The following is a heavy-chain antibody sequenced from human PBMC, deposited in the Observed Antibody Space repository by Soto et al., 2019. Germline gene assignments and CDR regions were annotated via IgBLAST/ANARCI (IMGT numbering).Heavy chain of an antibody. CDR1: GDXVASNSAA. CDR3: ARVISITGKQSMDV. CDR2: TYYRSKWYN. Sequence: QXLSLTCAISGDXVASNSAAWNWIRQSPSRGLEWLGRTYYRSKWYNDYAVSVKSRITINPDTSKNQFSLKLKSVTPEDTAVYYCARVISITGKQSMDVWGQGTTATV. V-gene: IGHV6-1*01. J-gene: IGHJ6*02. D-gene: IGHD1-20*01.